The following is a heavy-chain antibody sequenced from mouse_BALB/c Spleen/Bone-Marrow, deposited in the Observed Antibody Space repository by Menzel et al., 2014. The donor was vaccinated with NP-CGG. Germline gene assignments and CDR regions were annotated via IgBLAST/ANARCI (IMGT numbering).Heavy chain of an antibody. D-gene: IGHD1-1*01. CDR2: IDPANGNT. CDR3: APYYYGSSLFAY. CDR1: GFNIKDTY. Sequence: VQLQQSGAEHVKPGASVKLSCTASGFNIKDTYMHWVKQRPEQGLEWIGRIDPANGNTKYDPKFQGKATITADTSSNTAYLQLSSLTSEDTAVYYCAPYYYGSSLFAYWGQGTLVTVSA. V-gene: IGHV14-3*02. J-gene: IGHJ3*01.